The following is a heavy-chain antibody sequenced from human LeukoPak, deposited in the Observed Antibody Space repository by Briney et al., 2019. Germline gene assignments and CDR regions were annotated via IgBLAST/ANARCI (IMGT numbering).Heavy chain of an antibody. CDR3: ANTVGSYFDY. Sequence: GASVKVSCKASGYTFNHYYMHWVRQAPGEGLEWMGIINPSGGSTTYAQKFQGRVTLTMDMSTSTVYMELSSLRSDDTAVYYCANTVGSYFDYWGQGTLVTVSS. D-gene: IGHD1-26*01. CDR1: GYTFNHYY. CDR2: INPSGGST. J-gene: IGHJ4*02. V-gene: IGHV1-46*02.